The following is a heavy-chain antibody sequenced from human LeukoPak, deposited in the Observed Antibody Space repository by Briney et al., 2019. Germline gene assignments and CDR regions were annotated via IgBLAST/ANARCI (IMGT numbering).Heavy chain of an antibody. CDR1: GYTFTGYY. CDR3: ARDDSTTSDYYYYYYMDV. CDR2: INPNSGGT. D-gene: IGHD6-6*01. Sequence: ASVKVSCKASGYTFTGYYMHWVRQAPGQGLEWMGWINPNSGGTNYAQKFQGRVTMTRDTSISTAYMGLSRLRSDDTAVYYCARDDSTTSDYYYYYYMDVWGKGTTVTVSS. J-gene: IGHJ6*03. V-gene: IGHV1-2*02.